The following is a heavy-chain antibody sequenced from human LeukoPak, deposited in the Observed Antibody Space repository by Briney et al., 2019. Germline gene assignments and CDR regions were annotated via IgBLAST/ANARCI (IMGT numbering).Heavy chain of an antibody. V-gene: IGHV3-30-3*01. D-gene: IGHD6-13*01. CDR2: ISYDGSNK. J-gene: IGHJ6*03. Sequence: RAGGSLRLSCAASGFTFSSYAMHWVRQAPGKGLEWVAVISYDGSNKYYADSVKGRFTISRDNSKNTLYLQMNSLRSEDTAVYYCARGRGDSSSWYPFSNYYYYYMDVWGKGTTVTVSS. CDR1: GFTFSSYA. CDR3: ARGRGDSSSWYPFSNYYYYYMDV.